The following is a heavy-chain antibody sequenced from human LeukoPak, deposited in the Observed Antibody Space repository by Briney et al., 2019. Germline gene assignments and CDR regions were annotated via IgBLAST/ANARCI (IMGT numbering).Heavy chain of an antibody. CDR3: AVGKYGGYWVSSGDI. J-gene: IGHJ4*02. CDR1: GFTLSSDV. D-gene: IGHD5-18*01. V-gene: IGHV3-74*01. CDR2: IKGDVSVT. Sequence: VGCLRLSCAASGFTLSSDVMNWVGETPGKGVRWSSRIKGDVSVTLYADTVKGRFTISRDNSKNSLYLQMNSLRAEDRAIYYCAVGKYGGYWVSSGDIWGQGTLVTVSS.